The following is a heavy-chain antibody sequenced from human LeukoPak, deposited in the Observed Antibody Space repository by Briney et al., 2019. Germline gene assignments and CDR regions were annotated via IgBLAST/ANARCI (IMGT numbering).Heavy chain of an antibody. CDR1: GFTFSSHG. V-gene: IGHV3-30*03. CDR2: ISYDGNNK. Sequence: QAGGSLRLSCAVSGFTFSSHGMHWVRQAPGKGLEWVAVISYDGNNKYYADSVKGRFTISRDNSKNTLSLQMNSLRAEDTAVYYCARRAGAYSHPYDYWGQGTLVTVSS. J-gene: IGHJ4*02. CDR3: ARRAGAYSHPYDY. D-gene: IGHD4/OR15-4a*01.